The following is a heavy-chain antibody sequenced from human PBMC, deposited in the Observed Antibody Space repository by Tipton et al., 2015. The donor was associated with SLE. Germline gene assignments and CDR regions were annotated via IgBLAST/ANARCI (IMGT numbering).Heavy chain of an antibody. V-gene: IGHV4-38-2*02. CDR2: IYHSGST. Sequence: TLSLTCTVSGGSITSGYYWGWIRQPPGKGLEWIGSIYHSGSTYYNPSLKSRFTISVDTSKNQFSLKLSSVTAADTAVYYCARGSVVTVAASRGAFDIWGQGTMVIVSP. CDR3: ARGSVVTVAASRGAFDI. CDR1: GGSITSGYY. J-gene: IGHJ3*02. D-gene: IGHD2-15*01.